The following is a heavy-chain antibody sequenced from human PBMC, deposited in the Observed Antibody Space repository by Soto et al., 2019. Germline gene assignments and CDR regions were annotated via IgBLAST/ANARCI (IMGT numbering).Heavy chain of an antibody. CDR1: GFTFSRFG. J-gene: IGHJ4*02. D-gene: IGHD3-10*01. CDR3: ARATGADKEDY. Sequence: PGGSLRLSGAASGFTFSRFGIHWVRQAPGKGLEWVANIKEDGSERYYVDSVKGRFTISRDNAKNSLYLQMNSLRAEDTAVYYCARATGADKEDYWGQGTLVTVSS. V-gene: IGHV3-7*04. CDR2: IKEDGSER.